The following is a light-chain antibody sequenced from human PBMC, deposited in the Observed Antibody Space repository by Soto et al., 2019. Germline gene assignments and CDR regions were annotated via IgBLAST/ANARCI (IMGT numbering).Light chain of an antibody. CDR3: QQYNNYVT. CDR2: GAS. CDR1: QSVSSN. V-gene: IGKV3-15*01. Sequence: EIVMTQSPATLSVSPGERATLSCRASQSVSSNLAWYQHKPGQAPRLLIFGASTRATGIPARFSGSGSGTEFTLTINSLQSEDFALYYCQQYNNYVTFGQGTRLEIK. J-gene: IGKJ5*01.